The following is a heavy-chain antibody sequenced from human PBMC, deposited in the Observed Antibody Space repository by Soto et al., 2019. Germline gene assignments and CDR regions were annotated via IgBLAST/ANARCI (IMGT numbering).Heavy chain of an antibody. Sequence: ASVKVSCKASGYTFTSYYMNWVRQAPGQGLEWMGIINPSGGSTSYAQKFQGRVTMTRDTSTSTVYMELSSLRSEDTAVYYCARDLTTVTTYRFNYYYYGMDVWGQGTTVTVSS. CDR3: ARDLTTVTTYRFNYYYYGMDV. D-gene: IGHD4-17*01. J-gene: IGHJ6*02. CDR1: GYTFTSYY. V-gene: IGHV1-46*01. CDR2: INPSGGST.